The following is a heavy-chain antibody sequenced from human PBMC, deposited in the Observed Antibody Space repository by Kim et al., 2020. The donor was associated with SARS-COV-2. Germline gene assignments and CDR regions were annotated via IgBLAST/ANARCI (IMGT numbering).Heavy chain of an antibody. CDR3: ARVGTEYYFDY. D-gene: IGHD7-27*01. CDR2: T. Sequence: TGSAQKFQGRVTMTRNTTISTAYMELSSLRSEDTAVYYCARVGTEYYFDYWGQGTLVTVSS. V-gene: IGHV1-8*01. J-gene: IGHJ4*02.